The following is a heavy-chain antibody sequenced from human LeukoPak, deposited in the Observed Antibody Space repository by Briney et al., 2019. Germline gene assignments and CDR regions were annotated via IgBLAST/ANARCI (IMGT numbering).Heavy chain of an antibody. J-gene: IGHJ4*02. CDR3: ARGLVSSWYRYYFDY. V-gene: IGHV4-59*01. CDR2: IYYSGST. Sequence: SETLSLTCTVSGGSISSYYWSWIRQPPGKGLEWIGYIYYSGSTNYNPSLKSRVTISVDTSKNQFSLKLSSVTAADTAVYYCARGLVSSWYRYYFDYWGQGTLVTVSS. CDR1: GGSISSYY. D-gene: IGHD6-13*01.